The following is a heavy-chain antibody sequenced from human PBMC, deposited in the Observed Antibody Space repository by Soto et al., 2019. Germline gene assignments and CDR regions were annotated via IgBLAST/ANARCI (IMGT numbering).Heavy chain of an antibody. V-gene: IGHV4-59*01. CDR1: GGSISSYY. D-gene: IGHD3-3*01. CDR3: ARAVIFYDFWSGPLWFDP. J-gene: IGHJ5*02. CDR2: IYYSGST. Sequence: SETLSLTCTVSGGSISSYYWSWIRQPPGKGLEWIGYIYYSGSTNYNPSLKSRVTISVDTSKNQFSLKLSSVTAADTAVYYCARAVIFYDFWSGPLWFDPWGQGTLVTVSS.